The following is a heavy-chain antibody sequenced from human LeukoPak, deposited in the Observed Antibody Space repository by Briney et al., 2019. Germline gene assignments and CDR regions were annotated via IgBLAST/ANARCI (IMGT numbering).Heavy chain of an antibody. Sequence: PGGSLRLSCAASGFTFSSYSMTWVRRAPGKGLEWVSYISSSSSTIYYADSVKGRFTISRDNAKNSLYLQMNSLRAEDTAVYYCARDKDYWGQGTLVTVSS. CDR2: ISSSSSTI. CDR1: GFTFSSYS. CDR3: ARDKDY. V-gene: IGHV3-48*01. J-gene: IGHJ4*02.